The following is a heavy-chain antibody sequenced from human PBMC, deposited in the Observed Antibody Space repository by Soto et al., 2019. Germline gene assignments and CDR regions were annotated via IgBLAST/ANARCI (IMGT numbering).Heavy chain of an antibody. CDR3: SGPPHYFWSGYFSIAWFDP. V-gene: IGHV5-51*01. D-gene: IGHD3-3*01. CDR2: IYPGDSDT. CDR1: GDNFSNYW. J-gene: IGHJ5*02. Sequence: GESLKISCKGSGDNFSNYWITWVRQMPGKGLEWMGIIYPGDSDTRYSPSFQGQVTISADTSINTVYLQWSRLEASDNAMDYCSGPPHYFWSGYFSIAWFDPWGQGTLVTVSS.